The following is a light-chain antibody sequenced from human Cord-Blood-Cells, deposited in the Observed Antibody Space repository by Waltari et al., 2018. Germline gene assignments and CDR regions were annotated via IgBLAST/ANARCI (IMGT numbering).Light chain of an antibody. CDR3: SSYTSSSTVV. J-gene: IGLJ2*01. V-gene: IGLV2-14*01. Sequence: QSALTQPASVSGSPGPSITISCTGTSSDVGGYNYVSWYQQHPGKAPKLMIYDVSNRPSGVSNRFSGSKAGNTASLTISWLQAEDEADYYCSSYTSSSTVVFGGGTKLTVL. CDR1: SSDVGGYNY. CDR2: DVS.